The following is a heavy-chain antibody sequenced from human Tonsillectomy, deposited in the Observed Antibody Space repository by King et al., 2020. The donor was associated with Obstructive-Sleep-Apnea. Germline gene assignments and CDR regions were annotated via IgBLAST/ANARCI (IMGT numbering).Heavy chain of an antibody. CDR3: AHPSIAPGGFSFDY. Sequence: ITLKESGPTLVKPTQTLTLTCSFSGFSLSTTGAAVGWLRQPPGKALEWLALIYWDDDERYSPALKTRLTITKDTSKNQVVLTMTNMDPVDTGTYYCAHPSIAPGGFSFDYWGQGALVTVSS. CDR1: GFSLSTTGAA. CDR2: IYWDDDE. V-gene: IGHV2-5*02. J-gene: IGHJ4*02. D-gene: IGHD6-6*01.